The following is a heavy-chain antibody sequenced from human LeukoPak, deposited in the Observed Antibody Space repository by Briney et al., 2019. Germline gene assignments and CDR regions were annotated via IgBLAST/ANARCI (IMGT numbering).Heavy chain of an antibody. CDR1: GFTFSSYA. V-gene: IGHV3-23*01. Sequence: TGGSLRLSCAASGFTFSSYAMSWVRQAPGKGLEWISTISASGGTTYYADSVKSRFTISRDNSKSTLFLRMNSLRAGDTALYYCAKGGPYSKFPFDPWGQGTLVTVFS. CDR3: AKGGPYSKFPFDP. J-gene: IGHJ5*02. CDR2: ISASGGTT. D-gene: IGHD4-4*01.